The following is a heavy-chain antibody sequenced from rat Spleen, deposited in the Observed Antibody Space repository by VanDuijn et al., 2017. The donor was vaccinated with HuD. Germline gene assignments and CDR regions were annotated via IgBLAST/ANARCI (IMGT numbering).Heavy chain of an antibody. Sequence: EVQLVESGGGLVQPGRSLKLSCAASGFTFSDYYMAWVRQAPKKGLEWVASISPSGGTTYYRDSVKGRFTISRDNAKSTLYLLMDSLRSEDTATYYCATQAWGDDWFAYWGQGTLVTVSS. CDR3: ATQAWGDDWFAY. J-gene: IGHJ3*01. CDR2: ISPSGGTT. V-gene: IGHV5-25*01. D-gene: IGHD1-1*01. CDR1: GFTFSDYY.